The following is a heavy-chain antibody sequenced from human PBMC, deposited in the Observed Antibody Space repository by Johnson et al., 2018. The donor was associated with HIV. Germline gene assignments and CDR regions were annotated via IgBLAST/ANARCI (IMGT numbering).Heavy chain of an antibody. CDR1: GFTFSSYA. D-gene: IGHD2-2*01. V-gene: IGHV3-NL1*01. J-gene: IGHJ3*02. Sequence: QVQLVESGGGVVQPGRSLRLSCAASGFTFSSYAMHWVRQAPGKGLEWVSVIYSGGSTYYADSVTGRCTISRDNSKNTLYVEMNSLRVEDTALYYCARDRCSSTTCLDAFDIWGQGTMVTVSS. CDR3: ARDRCSSTTCLDAFDI. CDR2: IYSGGST.